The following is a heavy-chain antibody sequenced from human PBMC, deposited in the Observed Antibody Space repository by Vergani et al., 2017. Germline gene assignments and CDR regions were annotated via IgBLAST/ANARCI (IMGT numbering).Heavy chain of an antibody. CDR3: TTAWGLYYLHGEYFQY. V-gene: IGHV3-23*01. D-gene: IGHD3-10*01. CDR2: ISSGGGDI. J-gene: IGHJ1*01. CDR1: GFTFDTYT. Sequence: EVQLLESGGGLVQPGGSRRLSCAGAGFTFDTYTMAYVRQAPGKGLEWVATISSGGGDIFYADSVKGRFTISRDNSKNTLFLQMHSLKDEDTAVYYCTTAWGLYYLHGEYFQYWGRGTLGSVSS.